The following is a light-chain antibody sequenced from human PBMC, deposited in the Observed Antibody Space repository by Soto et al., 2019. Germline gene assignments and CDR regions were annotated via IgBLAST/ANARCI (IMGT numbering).Light chain of an antibody. J-gene: IGKJ3*01. Sequence: DIQMTQSPSSLSASVGDRVTITCQASQHISHYLNWYQQKPGEAPKLLIYDASNLKTGVPSRFSGSGSWTEFTFTINSLQPDDIAVYYCQHYYNCPTTFGPGTKVDIK. CDR2: DAS. CDR3: QHYYNCPTT. V-gene: IGKV1-33*01. CDR1: QHISHY.